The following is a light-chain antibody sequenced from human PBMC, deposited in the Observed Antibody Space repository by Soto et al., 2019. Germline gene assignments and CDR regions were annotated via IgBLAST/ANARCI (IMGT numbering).Light chain of an antibody. CDR1: QSVGSSY. J-gene: IGKJ5*01. V-gene: IGKV3-20*01. CDR3: QLYGRSIT. CDR2: GAS. Sequence: EIVLTQSPATLSVSPGERATLSCRASQSVGSSYLAWYQQKPGQAPRLLIYGASSRATGIPDRFSGSGSGTDFTLTITRLEPEDFAVYYCQLYGRSITFGQGTRLEIK.